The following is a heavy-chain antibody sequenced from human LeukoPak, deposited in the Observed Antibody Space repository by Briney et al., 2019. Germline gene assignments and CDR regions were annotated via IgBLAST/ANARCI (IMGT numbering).Heavy chain of an antibody. CDR1: GGSIVSHY. V-gene: IGHV4-4*07. D-gene: IGHD3-22*01. CDR3: ARAVGYYFDNSGPSKTFDY. Sequence: SETLFLICTVSGGSIVSHYWNWLRQPAGRGLGWIGRYYASGNTNTSPSLKSRVNMSVDTSKNQFSLKLSSVSAADTAVYYCARAVGYYFDNSGPSKTFDYWGQGTLVTVSS. J-gene: IGHJ4*02. CDR2: YYASGNT.